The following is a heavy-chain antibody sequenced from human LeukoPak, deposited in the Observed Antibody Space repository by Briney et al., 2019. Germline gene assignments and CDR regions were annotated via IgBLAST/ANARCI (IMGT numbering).Heavy chain of an antibody. D-gene: IGHD3-10*01. CDR1: GFSVSSDY. V-gene: IGHV3-53*01. CDR2: IYDGDST. CDR3: ARRTTYYSGSGGLA. Sequence: GGSLRLSCAASGFSVSSDYMSWVRQAPGKGLEWVSLIYDGDSTSYAHSVKGRFTVSRDNSKNTLYLEMKSLRAEDTAVYYCARRTTYYSGSGGLAWGQGTLVTVSS. J-gene: IGHJ5*02.